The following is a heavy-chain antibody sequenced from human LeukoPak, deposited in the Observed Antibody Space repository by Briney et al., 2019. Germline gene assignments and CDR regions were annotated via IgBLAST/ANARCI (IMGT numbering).Heavy chain of an antibody. J-gene: IGHJ5*02. CDR2: INHSGST. D-gene: IGHD2-15*01. Sequence: SETLSLTCAVYGGSFSGYYWSWIRQPPGKGLEWIGEINHSGSTNYNPSLKSRVTISVDTSKNQFSLKLSSVTAADTAVYYCARGVVVAGGSTRFDPWGQGTLVTVSS. CDR1: GGSFSGYY. V-gene: IGHV4-34*01. CDR3: ARGVVVAGGSTRFDP.